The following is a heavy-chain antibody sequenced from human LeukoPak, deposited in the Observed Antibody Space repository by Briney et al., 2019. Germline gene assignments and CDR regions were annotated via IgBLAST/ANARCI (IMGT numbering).Heavy chain of an antibody. CDR3: AKDYSHDYGDYPFDY. J-gene: IGHJ4*02. CDR1: GFAFNTYA. V-gene: IGHV3-23*01. Sequence: GSLRLSCAASGFAFNTYAMSWVRQAPGKGLEWVSAISGSGGSTYYADSVKGRFTISRDNSKNTLYLQMNSLRAEDTAVYYCAKDYSHDYGDYPFDYWGQGTLVTVSS. CDR2: ISGSGGST. D-gene: IGHD4-17*01.